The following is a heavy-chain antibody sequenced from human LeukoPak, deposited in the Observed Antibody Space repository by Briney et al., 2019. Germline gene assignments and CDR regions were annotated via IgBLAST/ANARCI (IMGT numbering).Heavy chain of an antibody. J-gene: IGHJ6*04. CDR3: ARLARLTLIRGVTGYHSLDV. D-gene: IGHD3-10*01. Sequence: SETLSLTCTVSGGSINNFYWSWIRQPPGGGLEWIGYIYYSGSTNYNPSLKSRVTISVETSKNQFSLKLSSMTAAVTAVYYCARLARLTLIRGVTGYHSLDVWGKGTKVTVSS. CDR2: IYYSGST. CDR1: GGSINNFY. V-gene: IGHV4-59*01.